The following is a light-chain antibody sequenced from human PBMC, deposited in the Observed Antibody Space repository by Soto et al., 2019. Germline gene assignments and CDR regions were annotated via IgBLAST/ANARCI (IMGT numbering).Light chain of an antibody. CDR2: KAS. V-gene: IGKV1-5*03. J-gene: IGKJ1*01. Sequence: DIQMTQSPSTLSASVGDRVTITCRASQSISSWLAGYQQKPGKAPKLLIYKASNLESGVPSRFSGSGSGTEFTLTISSLQPDDFAIYYCQQYDAYTTFGQGTKVENK. CDR3: QQYDAYTT. CDR1: QSISSW.